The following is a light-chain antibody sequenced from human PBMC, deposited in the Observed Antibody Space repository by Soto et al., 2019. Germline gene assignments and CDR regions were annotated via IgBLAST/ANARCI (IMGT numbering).Light chain of an antibody. CDR3: HQRSNWPLSA. Sequence: EIVLTQSPATLSLSPGERATLSCRASQSVSSYLAWYQQKPGQSPSLLIYDASNRATGIPAKFSGSGSVTDFPLTIRSLEPEDFAVYYCHQRSNWPLSAFGPGTKVDIK. V-gene: IGKV3-11*01. CDR1: QSVSSY. J-gene: IGKJ3*01. CDR2: DAS.